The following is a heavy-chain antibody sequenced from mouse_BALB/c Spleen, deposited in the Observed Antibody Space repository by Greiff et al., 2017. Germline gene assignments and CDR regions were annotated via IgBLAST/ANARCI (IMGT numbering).Heavy chain of an antibody. J-gene: IGHJ4*01. CDR2: INPGSGGT. V-gene: IGHV1-54*03. Sequence: QVQLQQSGAELVRPGTSVKVSCKASGYAFTNYLIEWVKQRPGQGLEWIGVINPGSGGTNYNEKFKGKATLTADKSSSTAYMQLSSLTSDDSAVYFCARGRGDTMITARDYAMDYWGQGTSVTVSS. CDR1: GYAFTNYL. CDR3: ARGRGDTMITARDYAMDY. D-gene: IGHD2-4*01.